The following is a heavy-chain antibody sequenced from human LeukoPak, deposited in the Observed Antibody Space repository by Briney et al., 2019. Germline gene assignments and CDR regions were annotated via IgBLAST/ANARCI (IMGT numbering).Heavy chain of an antibody. CDR2: IQQDGSEK. Sequence: GGSLRLSCEASGFTFNAYWMSWVRQAPGTGLEWVANIQQDGSEKNYVDSVKGRFTISRDNATNSLYLEMNSLRAEDTAVYYCARLRYTYGKNFNYWGQGTLVTVSS. J-gene: IGHJ4*02. CDR1: GFTFNAYW. CDR3: ARLRYTYGKNFNY. D-gene: IGHD5-18*01. V-gene: IGHV3-7*01.